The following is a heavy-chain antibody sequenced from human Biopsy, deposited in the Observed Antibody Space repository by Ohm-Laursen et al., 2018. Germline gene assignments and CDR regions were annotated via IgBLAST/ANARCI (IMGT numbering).Heavy chain of an antibody. CDR1: GDSVSSGSFY. CDR3: ARGRRTSGWPYFDN. J-gene: IGHJ4*02. Sequence: SETLSLTCTVSGDSVSSGSFYWTWIRQPPGQGLEYIGYIYDRGSTANYNPSLESRVTMSVDTSKNQFSLKLSSVIAADTAVYYCARGRRTSGWPYFDNWGQGTLVIVSS. CDR2: IYDRGSTA. D-gene: IGHD6-19*01. V-gene: IGHV4-61*01.